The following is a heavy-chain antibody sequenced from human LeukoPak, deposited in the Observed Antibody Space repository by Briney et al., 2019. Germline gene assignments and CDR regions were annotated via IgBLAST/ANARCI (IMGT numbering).Heavy chain of an antibody. Sequence: GESLQISCKGSGYSFTSYWIGWVRQMPGKGLEWMGIIYPGDSDTRYSPSFQGQVTISADKSISTAYLQWSSLKASDTAMYYCAMSGPVAVANFDYWGQGTLVTVSS. CDR2: IYPGDSDT. D-gene: IGHD6-19*01. V-gene: IGHV5-51*01. CDR1: GYSFTSYW. J-gene: IGHJ4*02. CDR3: AMSGPVAVANFDY.